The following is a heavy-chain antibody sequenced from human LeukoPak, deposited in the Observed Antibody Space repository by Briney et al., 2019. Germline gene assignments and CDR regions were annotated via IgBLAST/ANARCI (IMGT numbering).Heavy chain of an antibody. CDR3: ARGRGRYSSSWYTNDY. CDR2: INHSGST. CDR1: GGSFSGYY. J-gene: IGHJ4*02. D-gene: IGHD6-13*01. Sequence: SETLSLTCAVYGGSFSGYYWSWIRQPPGKGLEWIGEINHSGSTNYNPSLKSRVTISVDTSKNQFSLKLSSVTAADTAVYYCARGRGRYSSSWYTNDYWGQGTLVTVSS. V-gene: IGHV4-34*01.